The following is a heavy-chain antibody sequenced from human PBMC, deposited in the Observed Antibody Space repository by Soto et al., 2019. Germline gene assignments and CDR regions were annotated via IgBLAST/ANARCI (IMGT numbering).Heavy chain of an antibody. CDR3: SSLSSMDV. CDR2: INPYSGNT. D-gene: IGHD6-6*01. V-gene: IGHV1-8*01. CDR1: GYTFTSQD. Sequence: GASEKVACKASGYTFTSQDIPWLRQASGQGLEWMGSINPYSGNTAFAPKFQDRIAMTRDTSITTAYMELNSLSSGDTAVYFCSSLSSMDVWGQGTTVTVSS. J-gene: IGHJ6*02.